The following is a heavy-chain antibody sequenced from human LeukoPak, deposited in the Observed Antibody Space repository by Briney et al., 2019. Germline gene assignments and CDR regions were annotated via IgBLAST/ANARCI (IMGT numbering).Heavy chain of an antibody. Sequence: PSETLSLTCTVSGGSISSSSYYWGWIRQPAGKGLEWIGRIYTSGSTNYNPSLKSRVTISVDTSKNQFSLKLSSVTAADTAVYYCARDLIGELWTFDIWGQGTMVTVSS. V-gene: IGHV4-61*02. CDR1: GGSISSSSYY. J-gene: IGHJ3*02. CDR3: ARDLIGELWTFDI. D-gene: IGHD3-10*01. CDR2: IYTSGST.